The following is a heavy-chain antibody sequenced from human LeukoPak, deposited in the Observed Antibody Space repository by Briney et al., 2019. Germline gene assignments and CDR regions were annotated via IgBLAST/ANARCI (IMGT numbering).Heavy chain of an antibody. CDR3: ARHTIGWFGELSFDY. V-gene: IGHV4-59*08. J-gene: IGHJ4*02. D-gene: IGHD3-10*01. CDR2: IYYSGST. Sequence: SETLSLTCTVSGGSISSYYWSWVRQPPGKGLEWIGYIYYSGSTNYNPSLKSRVTISVDTSKNQFSLKLSSVTAADTAVYYCARHTIGWFGELSFDYWGQGTLVTVSS. CDR1: GGSISSYY.